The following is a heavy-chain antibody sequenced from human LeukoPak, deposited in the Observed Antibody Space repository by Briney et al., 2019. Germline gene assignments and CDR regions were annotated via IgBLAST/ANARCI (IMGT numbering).Heavy chain of an antibody. Sequence: SETLSLTCTVSGGSISSYYWSWIRQPPGKGLEWIGYIYYSGSTNYNPSLKSRVTISVDTSKNQFSLKLSSVTAADTAVYYCARVGLLWFGELSWWFDPWGQGTLVTVSS. D-gene: IGHD3-10*01. J-gene: IGHJ5*02. CDR1: GGSISSYY. CDR2: IYYSGST. V-gene: IGHV4-59*01. CDR3: ARVGLLWFGELSWWFDP.